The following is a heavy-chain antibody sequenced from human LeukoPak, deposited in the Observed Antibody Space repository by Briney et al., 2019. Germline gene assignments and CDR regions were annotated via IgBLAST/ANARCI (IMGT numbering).Heavy chain of an antibody. CDR2: IYYSGST. J-gene: IGHJ6*02. CDR1: GGSISSYY. D-gene: IGHD5-18*01. V-gene: IGHV4-59*01. Sequence: PSETLSLTCTVSGGSISSYYRSWIRQPPGKGLEWIGYIYYSGSTNYNPSLKSRVTISVDTSKNQFSLKLSSVTAADTAVYYCARDLRVRGYSYGQPLEYYYGMDVWGQGTTVTVSS. CDR3: ARDLRVRGYSYGQPLEYYYGMDV.